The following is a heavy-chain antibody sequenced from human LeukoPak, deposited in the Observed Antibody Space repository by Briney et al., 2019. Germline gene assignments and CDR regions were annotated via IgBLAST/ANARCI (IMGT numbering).Heavy chain of an antibody. V-gene: IGHV4-61*08. CDR1: GGSISSGGYY. Sequence: SQTLSLTCTVSGGSISSGGYYWSWIRQPPGKGLEWIGYIYYSGSTNYNPSLKSRVTISVDTSKNQFSLKLSSVTAADTAVYYCAREGLEGLLIDYWGQGTLVTVSS. J-gene: IGHJ4*02. D-gene: IGHD3-22*01. CDR3: AREGLEGLLIDY. CDR2: IYYSGST.